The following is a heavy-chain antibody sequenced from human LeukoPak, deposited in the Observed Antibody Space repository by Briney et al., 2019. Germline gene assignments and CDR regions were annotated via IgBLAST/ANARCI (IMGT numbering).Heavy chain of an antibody. Sequence: ASVKVSCKASGGTFSSYAISWVRQAPGQGLEWMGRIIPILGIANYAQKFQGRVTITADKSTSTAYMELSSLRSEDTAVYYCARLQHYYGSGSSTSLDYWGQGTLVTVSS. J-gene: IGHJ4*02. CDR2: IIPILGIA. CDR3: ARLQHYYGSGSSTSLDY. CDR1: GGTFSSYA. V-gene: IGHV1-69*04. D-gene: IGHD3-10*01.